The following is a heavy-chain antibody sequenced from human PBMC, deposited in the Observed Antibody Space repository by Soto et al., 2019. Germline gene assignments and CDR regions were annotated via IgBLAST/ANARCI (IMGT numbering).Heavy chain of an antibody. D-gene: IGHD2-21*02. CDR3: ARAIRLMTAIPDGMDV. CDR2: IYYSGST. V-gene: IGHV4-61*01. J-gene: IGHJ6*02. CDR1: GGSVSSGSYY. Sequence: SETLSLTCTVSGGSVSSGSYYWSWIRQPPGKGLEWIGYIYYSGSTNYNPSLKSRVTISVDTSKNQFSLKLSSVTAADTAVYYCARAIRLMTAIPDGMDVWGQGTTVTVSS.